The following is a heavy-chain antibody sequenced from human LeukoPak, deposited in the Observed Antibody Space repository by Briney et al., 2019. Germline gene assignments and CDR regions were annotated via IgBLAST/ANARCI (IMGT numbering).Heavy chain of an antibody. Sequence: PGGSLRLSCAASGFTVSSNYMSWVRQAPGKGLEWVSVIYSGGSTFYADSVKGRFSISRDNSKNTLYLQMNSLRAEDTAVYYCAKEEASSSSNGFDPWGQGTLVTVSS. CDR3: AKEEASSSSNGFDP. CDR1: GFTVSSNY. D-gene: IGHD6-6*01. V-gene: IGHV3-53*01. CDR2: IYSGGST. J-gene: IGHJ5*02.